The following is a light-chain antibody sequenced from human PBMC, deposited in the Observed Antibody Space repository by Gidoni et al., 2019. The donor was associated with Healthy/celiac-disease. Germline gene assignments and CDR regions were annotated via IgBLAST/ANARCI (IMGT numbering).Light chain of an antibody. CDR3: MQALQTPYT. CDR1: QSLLHSNGYNY. Sequence: DIVMTQSPLSLPGTPGEPASIPCRFSQSLLHSNGYNYLDWYLQKPGQSPELLIYSGSNRASGGPDRFSGSGSGTDFTLKISRVEAEDVGVYYCMQALQTPYTFXQXTKLEIK. J-gene: IGKJ2*01. V-gene: IGKV2-28*01. CDR2: SGS.